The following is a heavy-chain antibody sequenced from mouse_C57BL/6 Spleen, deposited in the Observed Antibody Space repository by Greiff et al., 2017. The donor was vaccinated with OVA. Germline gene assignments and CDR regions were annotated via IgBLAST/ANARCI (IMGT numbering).Heavy chain of an antibody. D-gene: IGHD1-2*01. V-gene: IGHV1-26*01. CDR2: INPNNGGT. CDR1: GYTFTDYY. Sequence: VQLQQSGPELVKPGASVKISCKASGYTFTDYYMNWVKQSHGKSLEWIGDINPNNGGTSYNQKFKGKATLTVDKSSSTAYMELRSLTSEDSAVYYCARGTTASFAYWGQGTLVTVSA. CDR3: ARGTTASFAY. J-gene: IGHJ3*01.